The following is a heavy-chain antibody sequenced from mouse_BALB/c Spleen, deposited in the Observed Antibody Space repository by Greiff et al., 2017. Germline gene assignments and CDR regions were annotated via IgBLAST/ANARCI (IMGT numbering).Heavy chain of an antibody. D-gene: IGHD2-3*01. CDR1: GFTFSDYY. CDR3: ARESGYDGYYVAWFAY. V-gene: IGHV5-4*02. Sequence: EVKLMESGGGLVKPGGSLKLSCAASGFTFSDYYMYWVRQTPEKRLEWVATISDGGSYTYYPDSVKGRFTISRDNAKNNLYLQMSSLKSEDTAMYYCARESGYDGYYVAWFAYWGQGTLITVSA. CDR2: ISDGGSYT. J-gene: IGHJ3*01.